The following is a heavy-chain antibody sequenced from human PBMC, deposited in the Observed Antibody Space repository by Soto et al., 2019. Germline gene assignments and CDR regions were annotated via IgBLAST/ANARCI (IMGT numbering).Heavy chain of an antibody. J-gene: IGHJ4*02. CDR3: ARDADVIAVAGTGGLDY. Sequence: QVQLVESGGGVVQPGRSLRLSCAASGFAFSSYAMHWVRQAPCKRLKWVAVISYDGSNKYYADPVKGRFTISRDNSKNTLYLQMNSLRAEDTAVYYCARDADVIAVAGTGGLDYWGQGTLVTVSS. CDR2: ISYDGSNK. D-gene: IGHD6-19*01. V-gene: IGHV3-30-3*01. CDR1: GFAFSSYA.